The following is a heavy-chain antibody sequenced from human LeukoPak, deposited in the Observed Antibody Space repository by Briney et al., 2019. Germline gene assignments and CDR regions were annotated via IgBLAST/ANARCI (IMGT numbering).Heavy chain of an antibody. D-gene: IGHD3-16*01. Sequence: SETLSLTCTVSGGSVSSSSYYWGWIRQPPGKGLEWIGSIYYSGSTYYNPSLKSRVTISVDTSKNQFSLKLSSVTAADTAVYYCAGDTPPGGDYYFDYWGQGTLVIVSS. CDR1: GGSVSSSSYY. CDR3: AGDTPPGGDYYFDY. CDR2: IYYSGST. J-gene: IGHJ4*02. V-gene: IGHV4-39*02.